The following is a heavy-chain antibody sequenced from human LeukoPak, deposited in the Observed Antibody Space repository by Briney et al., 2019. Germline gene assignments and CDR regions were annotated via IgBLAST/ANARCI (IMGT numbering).Heavy chain of an antibody. J-gene: IGHJ4*02. CDR1: GGSISSYY. D-gene: IGHD6-6*01. Sequence: SETLSLTCTVSGGSISSYYWSWIRQPAGKGLEWIGRIYTSGSTNYNPSLKSRVTMSVDTSKNQFSLKLSSVTAADTAVYYCARSPRGIAARPIDYWGQGTLVTVSS. CDR2: IYTSGST. V-gene: IGHV4-4*07. CDR3: ARSPRGIAARPIDY.